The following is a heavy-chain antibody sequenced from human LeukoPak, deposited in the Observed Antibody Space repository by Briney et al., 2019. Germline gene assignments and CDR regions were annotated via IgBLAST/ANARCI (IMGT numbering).Heavy chain of an antibody. CDR2: INPNSGGT. CDR1: GYTFTGYY. V-gene: IGHV1-2*02. Sequence: ASVKVSCKASGYTFTGYYMHWVRQAPGQGLEWMGWINPNSGGTNYAQKFQGRVTMTRDTSISTAYMELSRLRSDDTAVYYCASAPIAVAGTGAFDYWGQGTLVTVSS. CDR3: ASAPIAVAGTGAFDY. D-gene: IGHD6-19*01. J-gene: IGHJ4*02.